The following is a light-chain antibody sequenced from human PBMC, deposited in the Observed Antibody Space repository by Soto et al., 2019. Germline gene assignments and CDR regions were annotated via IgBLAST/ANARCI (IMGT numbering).Light chain of an antibody. CDR1: QSVSSN. V-gene: IGKV3-15*01. J-gene: IGKJ1*01. Sequence: EIVMTQSPATLSVSPGERATLSCRASQSVSSNLAWYQQKPGQPPRLLIYGASTRATGIPARCSGSASGTESTLTISGRQSEDFAVYYRQQYNNWPSGTFGQGTKVEIK. CDR3: QQYNNWPSGT. CDR2: GAS.